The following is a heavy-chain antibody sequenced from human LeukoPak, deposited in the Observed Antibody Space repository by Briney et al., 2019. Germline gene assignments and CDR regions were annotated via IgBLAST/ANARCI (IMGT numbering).Heavy chain of an antibody. V-gene: IGHV3-30*18. D-gene: IGHD6-13*01. CDR1: GFTFSSYG. J-gene: IGHJ4*02. CDR2: ISYDGSNK. Sequence: GGSLRLSCAASGFTFSSYGMHWVRQAPGKGLEWVAVISYDGSNKYYADSVKGRFTISRDNSKNTLYLQMNSLRAEDTAVYYCAKDEPVVSSSWYVPDYWGQGTLVTVSS. CDR3: AKDEPVVSSSWYVPDY.